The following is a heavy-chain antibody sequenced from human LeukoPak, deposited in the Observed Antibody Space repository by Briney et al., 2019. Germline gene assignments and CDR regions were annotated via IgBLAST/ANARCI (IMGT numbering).Heavy chain of an antibody. CDR3: AKEMNGGNSGFDY. J-gene: IGHJ4*02. Sequence: SGISWNSGSIGYADSVKGRFTISRDNAKNSLYLQMNSLRAEDTALYYCAKEMNGGNSGFDYWGQGTLVTVSS. V-gene: IGHV3-9*01. CDR2: ISWNSGSI. D-gene: IGHD4-23*01.